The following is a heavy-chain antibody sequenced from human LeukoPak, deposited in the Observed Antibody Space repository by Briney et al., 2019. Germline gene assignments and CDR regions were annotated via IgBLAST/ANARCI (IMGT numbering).Heavy chain of an antibody. D-gene: IGHD5-24*01. V-gene: IGHV4-34*01. Sequence: SETLSLTCAVYGGSFSGYSWSWIRQPPGKGLEWIGEINHSGSTKYNPSLKSRVTISVDTSKNQFSLKLSSVTAADTAVYYCARGRDGYNFLNRGEYYYFDYWGQGTLVTVSS. CDR3: ARGRDGYNFLNRGEYYYFDY. CDR2: INHSGST. J-gene: IGHJ4*02. CDR1: GGSFSGYS.